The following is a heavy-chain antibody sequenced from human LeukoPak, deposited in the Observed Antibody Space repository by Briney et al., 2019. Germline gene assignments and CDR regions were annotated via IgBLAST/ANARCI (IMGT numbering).Heavy chain of an antibody. V-gene: IGHV3-33*01. CDR2: IWFDGSNK. J-gene: IGHJ4*02. Sequence: GVSLRLSCAASGFIFSNDAMHWVRQAPGKGLEWVAFIWFDGSNKHYADSVKGRFTISRDNSEDTLHLQMNSLRAEDTAVYYCVRDPSGSGFAFDSWGQGALVTVSS. CDR3: VRDPSGSGFAFDS. CDR1: GFIFSNDA. D-gene: IGHD1-1*01.